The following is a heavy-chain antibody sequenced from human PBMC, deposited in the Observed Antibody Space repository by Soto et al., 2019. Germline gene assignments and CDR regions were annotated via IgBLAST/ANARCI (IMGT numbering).Heavy chain of an antibody. CDR1: GGTFSSYA. J-gene: IGHJ4*02. CDR3: AKTKDYYDSSGPFDY. CDR2: IIPIFGTA. V-gene: IGHV1-69*13. D-gene: IGHD3-22*01. Sequence: SVKVSCKASGGTFSSYAISWVRQAPGQGLEWMGGIIPIFGTANYAQKFQGRVTITADESTSTAYMELSSLRSEDTAVYYCAKTKDYYDSSGPFDYWGQGTLVTVSA.